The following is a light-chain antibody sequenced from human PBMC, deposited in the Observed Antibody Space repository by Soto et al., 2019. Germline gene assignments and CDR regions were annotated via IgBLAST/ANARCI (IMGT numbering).Light chain of an antibody. V-gene: IGLV2-8*01. J-gene: IGLJ1*01. CDR3: SSYAGSNNIV. CDR1: SSDVGGYNF. CDR2: EVT. Sequence: QSVLTQPPSASGSPGRSVTISCTGASSDVGGYNFVSWYQQHPGKAPKLLIYEVTKRPSGVPDRFSGSRSGNTASLTVSGLQAEDVADYYCSSYAGSNNIVFGTGTKVTVL.